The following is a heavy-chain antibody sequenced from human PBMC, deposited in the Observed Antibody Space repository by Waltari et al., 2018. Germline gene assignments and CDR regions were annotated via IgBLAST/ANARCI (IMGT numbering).Heavy chain of an antibody. D-gene: IGHD6-6*01. CDR2: ISRSSSYI. V-gene: IGHV3-21*01. Sequence: EVQLVESGGGLVKPGGSLRLSCAASGFTFSDYGMNWVRQAPGKGLEWVSSISRSSSYIYYADSVKGRFTISRDNAKNSLSLQMNTLRDEDTAVYYCARDGYSSSWNFDYWGQGTLVTVSS. CDR1: GFTFSDYG. CDR3: ARDGYSSSWNFDY. J-gene: IGHJ4*02.